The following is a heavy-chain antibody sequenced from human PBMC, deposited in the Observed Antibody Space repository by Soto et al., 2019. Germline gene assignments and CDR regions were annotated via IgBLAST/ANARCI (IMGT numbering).Heavy chain of an antibody. D-gene: IGHD3-10*01. CDR1: GGPIKTGDYY. J-gene: IGHJ4*02. V-gene: IGHV4-30-4*01. Sequence: SETLSLTCNVSGGPIKTGDYYWNWIRQPPGKGLGWIGYVFYSGATNYSPSLKSRAAISMDTSKNQFSLSLTSVTAAGTAVYYCARAGFSYGHLLFWGQGIRVTVSS. CDR3: ARAGFSYGHLLF. CDR2: VFYSGAT.